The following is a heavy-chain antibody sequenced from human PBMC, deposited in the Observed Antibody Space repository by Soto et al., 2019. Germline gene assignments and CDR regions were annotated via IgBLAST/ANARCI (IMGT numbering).Heavy chain of an antibody. CDR1: GFTFSSYA. J-gene: IGHJ4*02. D-gene: IGHD1-1*01. CDR2: TSGSGGRT. CDR3: AKNPLTGTTSIDY. V-gene: IGHV3-23*01. Sequence: GGSLRLSCAASGFTFSSYAMNSVRQAPGKRLEPLSATSGSGGRTHHPESVNGRFNISRDNSKHTLYLPMNRLRADETAVYYCAKNPLTGTTSIDYWGQGTLVTVSS.